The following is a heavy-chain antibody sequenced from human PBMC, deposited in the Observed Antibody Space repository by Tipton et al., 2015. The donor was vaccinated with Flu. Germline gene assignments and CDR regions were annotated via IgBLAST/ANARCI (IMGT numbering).Heavy chain of an antibody. CDR1: GFTFSDYY. CDR3: ARDPEWRLTVGSGCFDH. V-gene: IGHV3-9*01. J-gene: IGHJ4*02. CDR2: INWNGGDI. Sequence: SLRLSCAASGFTFSDYYMSWIRLAPGKGLEWVAGINWNGGDIVYADSVKGRFTISRDNAKNFLYLQMNSLGSKDTATYYCARDPEWRLTVGSGCFDHWGQGTVVTVSS. D-gene: IGHD1-26*01.